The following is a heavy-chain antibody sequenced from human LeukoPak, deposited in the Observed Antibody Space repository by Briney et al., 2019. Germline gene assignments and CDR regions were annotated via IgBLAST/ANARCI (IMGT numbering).Heavy chain of an antibody. CDR1: GFTLSSYT. Sequence: GGSLRLSCAASGFTLSSYTVNWVRQAPGKGLEWVSAISATDSRPYYADSVKGRFTISRDNSKSTLYLQLNGLRGEDTAIYYCAKDLSYGFDYWGQGTLVTVSS. V-gene: IGHV3-23*01. CDR3: AKDLSYGFDY. CDR2: ISATDSRP. D-gene: IGHD5-18*01. J-gene: IGHJ4*02.